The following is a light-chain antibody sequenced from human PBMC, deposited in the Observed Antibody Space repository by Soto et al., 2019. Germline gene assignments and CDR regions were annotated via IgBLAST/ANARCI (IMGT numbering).Light chain of an antibody. CDR3: QQYHSGPIS. CDR2: WAS. CDR1: QSVLSKNRNY. Sequence: VMTQFPDSLAVSVGETATISCKSSQSVLSKNRNYLAWFQQKPGQPPRMLIDWASDRVSGVPDGFRGSGSETDFTLTISSLQAEDVAVYYCQQYHSGPISFGQGTRL. V-gene: IGKV4-1*01. J-gene: IGKJ5*01.